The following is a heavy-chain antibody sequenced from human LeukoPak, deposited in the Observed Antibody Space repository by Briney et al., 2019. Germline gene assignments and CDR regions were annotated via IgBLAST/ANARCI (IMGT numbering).Heavy chain of an antibody. D-gene: IGHD5-12*01. CDR3: AKVKARGGYDLGAFDI. J-gene: IGHJ3*02. CDR1: GFTFSSYA. Sequence: PGGSLRLSCAASGFTFSSYAMSWVRQAPRKGLEWVSAISGSGGSTYYADSVKDRFTISRDNSENTLYLQMNSLRAEDTAVYYCAKVKARGGYDLGAFDIWGQGTMVTVSS. CDR2: ISGSGGST. V-gene: IGHV3-23*01.